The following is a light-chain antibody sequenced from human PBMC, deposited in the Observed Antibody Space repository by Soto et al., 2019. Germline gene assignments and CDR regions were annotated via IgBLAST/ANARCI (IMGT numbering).Light chain of an antibody. CDR3: AAWDDSLSGPV. J-gene: IGLJ2*01. V-gene: IGLV1-47*01. CDR1: SSNIGSNY. Sequence: QSVLTQPPSASGTPGQRVTISCSGSSSNIGSNYVYWYQQFPGTAPKLLIYKNNQRPSGVPDRFSGSKSGTSASLAISGLRSEDEADYSCAAWDDSLSGPVFGGGTKVTVL. CDR2: KNN.